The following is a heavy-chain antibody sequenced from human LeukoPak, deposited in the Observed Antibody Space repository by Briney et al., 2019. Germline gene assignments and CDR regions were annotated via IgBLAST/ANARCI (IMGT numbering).Heavy chain of an antibody. CDR2: IIPILGIA. CDR3: ARDTTGTTRDWFDP. Sequence: SVKVSCKASGGTFSSYAISWVRQAPGQGLEWMGRIIPILGIANYAQKFQGRVTITTDESTSTAYMELSSLRSEDTAVYYCARDTTGTTRDWFDPWGQGTLVTVSS. V-gene: IGHV1-69*04. D-gene: IGHD1-1*01. CDR1: GGTFSSYA. J-gene: IGHJ5*02.